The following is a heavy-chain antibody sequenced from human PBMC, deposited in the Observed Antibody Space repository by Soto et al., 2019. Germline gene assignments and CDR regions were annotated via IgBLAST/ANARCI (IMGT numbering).Heavy chain of an antibody. V-gene: IGHV3-33*01. CDR2: TRHDGSNT. D-gene: IGHD1-26*01. Sequence: QVQLVESGGGVVQPGRSLRLSCAASGFTFSGYGMHWVRQAPGKGLEWVAVTRHDGSNTYYADSVRGRFTISRDNSKKTLYLQMNSLRAEDMAVYYCARDGVGATTYFGYFDYWGQGTLVTVSS. CDR1: GFTFSGYG. CDR3: ARDGVGATTYFGYFDY. J-gene: IGHJ4*02.